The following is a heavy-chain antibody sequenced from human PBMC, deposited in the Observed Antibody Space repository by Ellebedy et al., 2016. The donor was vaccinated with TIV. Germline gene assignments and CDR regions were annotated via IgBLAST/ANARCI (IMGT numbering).Heavy chain of an antibody. J-gene: IGHJ4*02. Sequence: PGGSLRLSCEVFGFTFSAYGMHWVRQAPGKGLEWVAVISYDGNFKNYADSVKGRLTISRDDSKNTVYLQINSLRADDTAVYYCARRMEYYESSGYYFDSWGQGTLVTVSS. CDR1: GFTFSAYG. CDR3: ARRMEYYESSGYYFDS. CDR2: ISYDGNFK. V-gene: IGHV3-30*03. D-gene: IGHD3-22*01.